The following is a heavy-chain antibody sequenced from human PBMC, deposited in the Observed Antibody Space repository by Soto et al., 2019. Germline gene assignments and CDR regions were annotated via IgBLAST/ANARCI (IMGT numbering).Heavy chain of an antibody. Sequence: SGPTLVKPTQTLTLTCTFSGFSLSTSGVAVGWIRQPPGKALECLGIIYWDDDKAYSPSLKSRLTITKDTSKNQVVLTLTNMDPVDTGTYYCAHWGAVYFDYWGQGTLVTVSS. CDR1: GFSLSTSGVA. CDR3: AHWGAVYFDY. CDR2: IYWDDDK. V-gene: IGHV2-5*02. J-gene: IGHJ4*02. D-gene: IGHD3-16*01.